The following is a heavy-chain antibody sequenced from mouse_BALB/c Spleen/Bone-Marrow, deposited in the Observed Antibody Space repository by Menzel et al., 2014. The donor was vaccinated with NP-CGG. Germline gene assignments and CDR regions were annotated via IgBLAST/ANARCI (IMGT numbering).Heavy chain of an antibody. CDR3: ARRNYADTWFDY. J-gene: IGHJ3*01. V-gene: IGHV5-12*02. Sequence: EVKLMESGGGLVQPGGSLKLSCATSGFTFSDYYMYWVRQTPEKRLEWVAYISNGGGSTYYPDTVKGRFTISRDNAKNHLYLQMSRLKSEDTATYYCARRNYADTWFDYWGQGTLVTVSA. CDR2: ISNGGGST. D-gene: IGHD2-4*01. CDR1: GFTFSDYY.